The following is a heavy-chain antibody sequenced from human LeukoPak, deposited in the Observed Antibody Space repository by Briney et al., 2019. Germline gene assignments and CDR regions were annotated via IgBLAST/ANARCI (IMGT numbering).Heavy chain of an antibody. Sequence: ASVKVCCKPSGYTFTGYYMHWVRQAPGQGLEWVGGINPNSGCKNYAQKCKGRITVTRDTTISTAYMKLRRLRSEDTAVYYCARESSSSTPSGRYWGQGTLVTVSS. CDR2: INPNSGCK. CDR3: ARESSSSTPSGRY. CDR1: GYTFTGYY. V-gene: IGHV1-2*02. J-gene: IGHJ4*02. D-gene: IGHD6-6*01.